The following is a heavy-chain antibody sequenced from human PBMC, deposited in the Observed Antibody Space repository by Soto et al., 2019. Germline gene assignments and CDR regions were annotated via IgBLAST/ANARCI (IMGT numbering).Heavy chain of an antibody. J-gene: IGHJ4*02. CDR2: IGTAGDT. CDR3: ARVGRLRFFDY. D-gene: IGHD5-12*01. CDR1: GFTFSSYD. V-gene: IGHV3-13*04. Sequence: EVQLVESGGGLVQPGGSLRLSCAASGFTFSSYDMHWVRQATGKGLEWVSSIGTAGDTYYPGSVKGRFTISRENAKNSLYLQMNSLRAADTAGYYCARVGRLRFFDYWGQGTLVTVSS.